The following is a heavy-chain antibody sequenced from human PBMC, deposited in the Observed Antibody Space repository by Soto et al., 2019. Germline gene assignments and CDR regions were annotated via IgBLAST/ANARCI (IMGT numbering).Heavy chain of an antibody. CDR3: ARVWGGAFDI. V-gene: IGHV4-30-4*02. Sequence: SETLSLTCTVSGGSISSGDYYWSWIRQPPGKGLEWIGYIYYSGSTYYNPSLKSRVTISVDTSKNQFSLKLSSVTAADTAMYYCARVWGGAFDIWGQGTMVTVSS. CDR2: IYYSGST. CDR1: GGSISSGDYY. D-gene: IGHD3-10*01. J-gene: IGHJ3*02.